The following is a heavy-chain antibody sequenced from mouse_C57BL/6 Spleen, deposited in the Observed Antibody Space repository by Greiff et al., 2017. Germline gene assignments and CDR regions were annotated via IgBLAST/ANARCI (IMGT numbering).Heavy chain of an antibody. J-gene: IGHJ4*01. CDR3: ASSGYPDCAMDY. D-gene: IGHD2-2*01. V-gene: IGHV1-64*01. CDR1: GYTFTSYW. CDR2: IHPNSGST. Sequence: VKLQQPGAELVKPGASVKLSCKASGYTFTSYWMHWVKQRPGQGLEWIGMIHPNSGSTNYNEKFKSKATLTLDKSSSTAYMQLSSLTSEDSAVYYCASSGYPDCAMDYGGQGTSVTVSS.